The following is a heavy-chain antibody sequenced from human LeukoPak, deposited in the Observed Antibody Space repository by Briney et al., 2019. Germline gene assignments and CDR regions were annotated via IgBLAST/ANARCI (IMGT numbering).Heavy chain of an antibody. CDR1: GYSFTSYW. V-gene: IGHV5-51*01. CDR2: IYPGDSDT. D-gene: IGHD4-11*01. CDR3: ARPQAYSNYGIDY. J-gene: IGHJ4*02. Sequence: GESLKISCKDSGYSFTSYWIGWVRQMPGKGLEWMGIIYPGDSDTRYSPSFQGQVTISADKSISTAYLQWSSLKASDTAMYYCARPQAYSNYGIDYWGQGTLVTVSS.